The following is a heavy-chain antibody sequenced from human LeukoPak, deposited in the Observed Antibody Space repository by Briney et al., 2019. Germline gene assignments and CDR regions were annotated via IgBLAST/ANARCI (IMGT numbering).Heavy chain of an antibody. D-gene: IGHD2-2*01. CDR3: ARGLVVPAALADAFDI. CDR2: IYYSGST. CDR1: GGSISSGDYY. Sequence: SQTLSLTCTVSGGSISSGDYYWSWIRQPPGKGLEWIGYIYYSGSTYYNPSLKSRVTMSVDTSKNQFSLKLSSVTAADTAVYYCARGLVVPAALADAFDIWGQGTMVTVSS. V-gene: IGHV4-30-4*08. J-gene: IGHJ3*02.